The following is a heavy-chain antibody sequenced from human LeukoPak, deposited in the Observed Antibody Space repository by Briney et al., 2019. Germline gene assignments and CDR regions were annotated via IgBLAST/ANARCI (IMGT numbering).Heavy chain of an antibody. CDR2: ISGDGDST. Sequence: GGSLRLSCVASGFTLNGYALHWVRQAPGKGLEWISLISGDGDSTYYADSVKGRFTISRDNSKNSLYLQMSSLRAEDTAVYYCAKGVRSGTYYNCFDPWGQGTLVTVSS. CDR1: GFTLNGYA. D-gene: IGHD1-26*01. J-gene: IGHJ5*02. V-gene: IGHV3-43*02. CDR3: AKGVRSGTYYNCFDP.